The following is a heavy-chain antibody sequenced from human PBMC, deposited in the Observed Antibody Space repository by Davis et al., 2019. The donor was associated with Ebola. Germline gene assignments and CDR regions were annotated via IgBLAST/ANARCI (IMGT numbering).Heavy chain of an antibody. CDR1: GFTFSSYG. CDR2: ISYDGSNK. CDR3: ARDLGIF. V-gene: IGHV3-30*03. Sequence: LKISCAASGFTFSSYGMHWVRQAPGKGLEWVAVISYDGSNKYYADSVKGRFTISRDNSKNTLYLQMNSLRAEDTAVYYCARDLGIFGGQGTLVTVSS. J-gene: IGHJ4*02. D-gene: IGHD2-15*01.